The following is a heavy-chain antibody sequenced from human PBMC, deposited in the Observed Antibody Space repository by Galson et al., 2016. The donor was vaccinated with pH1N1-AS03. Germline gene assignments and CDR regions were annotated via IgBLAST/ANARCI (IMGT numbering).Heavy chain of an antibody. D-gene: IGHD1-26*01. CDR3: VREQGGSDDY. Sequence: SLRLSCAASGFTFTSSWMHWVRQAPGKGLVWVSHINEDGSTTRYADSVKGQVTISRDNAKNTLYLQMNRLRAEDTAVYFCVREQGGSDDYWGQGTLVSVSS. J-gene: IGHJ4*02. CDR2: INEDGSTT. CDR1: GFTFTSSW. V-gene: IGHV3-74*01.